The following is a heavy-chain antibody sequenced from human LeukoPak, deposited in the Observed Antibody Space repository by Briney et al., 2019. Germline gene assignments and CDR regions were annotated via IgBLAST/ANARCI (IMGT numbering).Heavy chain of an antibody. J-gene: IGHJ5*01. CDR1: GDDFTSYA. Sequence: ASVKVSCKASGDDFTSYAMNWVRQAPGQGLEWMGRINTNTGNPTYARGFTGRFVFSLDTSVSTTYLQISSLKTEDTAVYYCARDGPATGGSDSWGQGTLVTVSS. D-gene: IGHD3-10*01. V-gene: IGHV7-4-1*02. CDR3: ARDGPATGGSDS. CDR2: INTNTGNP.